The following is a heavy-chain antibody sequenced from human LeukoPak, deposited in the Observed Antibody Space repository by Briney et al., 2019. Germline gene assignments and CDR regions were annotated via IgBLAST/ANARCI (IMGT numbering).Heavy chain of an antibody. J-gene: IGHJ6*03. V-gene: IGHV1-69*05. CDR3: ARASDYVWGSYRYRPYHYYMDV. D-gene: IGHD3-16*02. CDR1: GGTFSSYA. CDR2: IIPIFGTA. Sequence: SVKVSCKASGGTFSSYAISWVRQAPGQGLEWVGGIIPIFGTANYAQKFQGRVTITTDESTSTAYMELSSLRSEDTAVYYCARASDYVWGSYRYRPYHYYMDVWGKGTTVTVSS.